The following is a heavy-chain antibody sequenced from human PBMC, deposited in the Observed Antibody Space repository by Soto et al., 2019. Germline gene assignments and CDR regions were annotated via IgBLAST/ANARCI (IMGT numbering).Heavy chain of an antibody. D-gene: IGHD3-10*01. Sequence: EVQLLESGGGLVQPGGSLRLCCAAPGFAFSTYATTWLRQAPGKGVELVSSISNSGGATFYADSVKGRFTFSRDKSKNTLFLQMNSLRAEDTAIYYCAKELSYNSGRPFDYWGQGTLVTVYS. CDR3: AKELSYNSGRPFDY. CDR1: GFAFSTYA. V-gene: IGHV3-23*01. CDR2: ISNSGGAT. J-gene: IGHJ4*02.